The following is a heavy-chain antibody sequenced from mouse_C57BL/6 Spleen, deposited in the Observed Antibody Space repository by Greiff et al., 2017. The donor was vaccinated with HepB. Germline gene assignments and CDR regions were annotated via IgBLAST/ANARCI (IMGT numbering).Heavy chain of an antibody. Sequence: VQLKESGPGLVKPSQSLSLTCSVTGYSITSGYYWNWIRQFPGNKLEWMGYISYDGSNNYNPSLKNRISITRDTSKNQFFLKLNSVTTEDTATYYCARDGTYDYHWYFDVWGTGTTVTVSS. V-gene: IGHV3-6*01. CDR1: GYSITSGYY. CDR3: ARDGTYDYHWYFDV. J-gene: IGHJ1*03. D-gene: IGHD2-4*01. CDR2: ISYDGSN.